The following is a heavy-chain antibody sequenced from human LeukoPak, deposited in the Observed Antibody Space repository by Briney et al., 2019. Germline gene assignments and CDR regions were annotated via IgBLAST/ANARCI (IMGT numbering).Heavy chain of an antibody. Sequence: SVKVSCKASGGTFSSYAISWERQAPGQGLEWMGGIIPIFGTANYAQKFQGRVTITADESTSTAYMELSSLRSEDTAVYYCARGYGDYHEYFQHWGQGTLVTVSS. D-gene: IGHD4-17*01. CDR2: IIPIFGTA. V-gene: IGHV1-69*01. J-gene: IGHJ1*01. CDR3: ARGYGDYHEYFQH. CDR1: GGTFSSYA.